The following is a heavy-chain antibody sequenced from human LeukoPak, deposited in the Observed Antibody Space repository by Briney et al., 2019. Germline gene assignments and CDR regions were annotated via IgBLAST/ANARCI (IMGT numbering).Heavy chain of an antibody. CDR1: GGSFSGYY. D-gene: IGHD3-16*01. Sequence: SETLSLTCAVYGGSFSGYYWSWIRQPPGKGLEWIGYIYHSGSTYYNPSLKSRVTISVDRSKNQLSLKLSSVTAADTAVYYCARGGDLAYFDYWGQGTLVTVSS. CDR2: IYHSGST. CDR3: ARGGDLAYFDY. J-gene: IGHJ4*02. V-gene: IGHV4-34*01.